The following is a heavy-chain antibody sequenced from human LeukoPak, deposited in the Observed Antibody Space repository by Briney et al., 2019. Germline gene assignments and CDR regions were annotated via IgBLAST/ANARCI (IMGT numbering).Heavy chain of an antibody. CDR2: IRYDGSNK. D-gene: IGHD3-10*01. Sequence: PGGSLRLSCAASGFTFSSYGMHWVRQAPGKGLEWVALIRYDGSNKYYADSVKGRFTISRNNSKNTLYLQMNSLRAEDTAVYYCAKGSPKLYGSGTFDYWGQGTLVTVSS. CDR3: AKGSPKLYGSGTFDY. V-gene: IGHV3-30*02. J-gene: IGHJ4*02. CDR1: GFTFSSYG.